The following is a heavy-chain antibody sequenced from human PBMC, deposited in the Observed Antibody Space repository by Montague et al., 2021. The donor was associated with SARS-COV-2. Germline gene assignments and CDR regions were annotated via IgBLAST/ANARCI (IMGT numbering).Heavy chain of an antibody. CDR1: GGSISSYY. V-gene: IGHV4-59*01. CDR3: ARGAGRGSGYGKYYYYYYGMDV. J-gene: IGHJ6*02. D-gene: IGHD5-12*01. Sequence: SETLSLTCTVYGGSISSYYWSWIRQPPGKGLEWIGYIYYSGSTNYNPSLKSRVTISVDTSKNQFSLKLSSVTAADTAVYYCARGAGRGSGYGKYYYYYYGMDVWGQGTTVTVSS. CDR2: IYYSGST.